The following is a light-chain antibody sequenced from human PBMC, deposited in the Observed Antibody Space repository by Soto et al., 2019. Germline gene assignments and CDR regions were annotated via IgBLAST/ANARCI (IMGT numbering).Light chain of an antibody. Sequence: DIVLTQSPGTLSLSPGERATLSCRASQNVNNNNLAWYQQKPGQAPRLLIRGASSRATGLPDRFSGSGSGTAFTLTISRLEPEDFAVYYCQQYGSSPGTFGQGTKLEIK. CDR3: QQYGSSPGT. J-gene: IGKJ2*01. CDR2: GAS. CDR1: QNVNNNN. V-gene: IGKV3-20*01.